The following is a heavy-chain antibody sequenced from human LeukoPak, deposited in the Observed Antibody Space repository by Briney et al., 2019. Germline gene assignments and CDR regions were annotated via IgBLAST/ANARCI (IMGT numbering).Heavy chain of an antibody. V-gene: IGHV3-30*02. CDR2: IRYDGSNK. CDR3: AKSEGMDSGYDFNSPIWGTPKNYYYYYMDV. J-gene: IGHJ6*03. Sequence: GGSLRLSCAASGFTFSSYGMHWVRQAPGKGLEWVAFIRYDGSNKYYADSVKGRFTISRDNSKNTLYLQMNSLRAEDTAVYYCAKSEGMDSGYDFNSPIWGTPKNYYYYYMDVWGKGTTVTVSS. CDR1: GFTFSSYG. D-gene: IGHD5-12*01.